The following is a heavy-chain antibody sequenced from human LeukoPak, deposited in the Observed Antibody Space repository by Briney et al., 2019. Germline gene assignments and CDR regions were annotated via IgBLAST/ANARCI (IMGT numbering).Heavy chain of an antibody. D-gene: IGHD1-26*01. CDR1: GFTFDDYP. CDR3: AKGDSGSYYLGAH. J-gene: IGHJ4*02. Sequence: PGGSLILSCSASGFTFDDYPMHSVRQAPGKGLEWVSLISGDGGSTYYADSVKGRFTISRANSKNSLYLQMNSLRTEDTALYYCAKGDSGSYYLGAHWGPGTLVTVSS. CDR2: ISGDGGST. V-gene: IGHV3-43*02.